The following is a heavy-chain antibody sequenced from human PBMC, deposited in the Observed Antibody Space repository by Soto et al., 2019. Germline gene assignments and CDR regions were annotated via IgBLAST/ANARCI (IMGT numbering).Heavy chain of an antibody. V-gene: IGHV3-64D*08. CDR3: VRNRLQSLGYFDY. CDR2: ISSNGGST. J-gene: IGHJ4*02. Sequence: GGSLRLSCSASGFTFSSYAMHWVRQAPGKGLEYVSAISSNGGSTYYADSVKGRFTISRDNSKNTLYLQMSSLRAEDTAVYYCVRNRLQSLGYFDYWGQGTLVTVSS. CDR1: GFTFSSYA. D-gene: IGHD4-4*01.